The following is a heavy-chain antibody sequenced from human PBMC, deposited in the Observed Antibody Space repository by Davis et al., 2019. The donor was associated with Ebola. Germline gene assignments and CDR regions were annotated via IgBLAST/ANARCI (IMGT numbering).Heavy chain of an antibody. D-gene: IGHD1-26*01. V-gene: IGHV3-7*01. J-gene: IGHJ6*03. CDR3: TRCTVGSYYPLFFVYYMDV. CDR2: IKEDGSQK. CDR1: GFTFSTYW. Sequence: PGGSLRLSCAASGFTFSTYWMSWVRQAPGKGLEWVANIKEDGSQKYYVDSVKGRFTISRDNADNSLYLQMNSLRPEDTAVYFCTRCTVGSYYPLFFVYYMDVWGKGTTVTVSS.